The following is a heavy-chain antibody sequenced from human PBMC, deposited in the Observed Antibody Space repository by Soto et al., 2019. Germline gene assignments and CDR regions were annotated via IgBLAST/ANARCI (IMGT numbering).Heavy chain of an antibody. CDR2: IYYSGST. CDR1: GGSISSSSYY. J-gene: IGHJ4*02. V-gene: IGHV4-39*01. CDR3: ARLRYYGSGRPFDY. D-gene: IGHD3-10*01. Sequence: QLQLQESGPGLVKPSETLSLTCTVSGGSISSSSYYWGWIRQPPGKGLEWMGSIYYSGSTYYNPSLKSRVTISVDTSKNQFSLKLSSVTAADTAVYYCARLRYYGSGRPFDYWGQGTLVTVSS.